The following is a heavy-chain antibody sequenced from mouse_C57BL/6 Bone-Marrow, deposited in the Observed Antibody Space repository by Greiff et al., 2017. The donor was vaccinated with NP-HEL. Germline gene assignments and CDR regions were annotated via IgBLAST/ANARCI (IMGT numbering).Heavy chain of an antibody. V-gene: IGHV5-4*01. D-gene: IGHD1-1*01. CDR3: ARADYGRVYGGFAY. J-gene: IGHJ3*01. Sequence: EVQLVESGGGLVKPGGSLKLSCAASGFTFSSYAMSWVRQTPEKRLEWVATISDGGSYTYYPDNVTGRFTISRDNAKNNLYLQMSHLKSEDTAMYYCARADYGRVYGGFAYWGQGTLVTVSA. CDR2: ISDGGSYT. CDR1: GFTFSSYA.